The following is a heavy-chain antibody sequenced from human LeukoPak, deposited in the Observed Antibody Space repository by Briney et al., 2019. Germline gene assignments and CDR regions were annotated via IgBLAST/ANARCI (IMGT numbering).Heavy chain of an antibody. CDR1: GGSVTSFY. CDR2: IYYSGST. J-gene: IGHJ5*02. CDR3: ARDRQSWFDP. V-gene: IGHV4-59*02. Sequence: SETLSLTCTVSGGSVTSFYYNWIRQPPGKGLEWIGYIYYSGSTNYNPSLKSRVTMSLDTSKNQFSLKLNSVTAADTALYYCARDRQSWFDPWGQGTLVTVSS.